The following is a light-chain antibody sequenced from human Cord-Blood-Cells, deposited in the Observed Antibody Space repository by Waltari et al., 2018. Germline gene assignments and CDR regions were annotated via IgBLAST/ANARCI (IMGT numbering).Light chain of an antibody. CDR1: QSISSY. CDR3: QQSYSTPGT. V-gene: IGKV1-39*01. J-gene: IGKJ1*01. Sequence: IQMTQSPPSLSSSVGDRVTTTCRASQSISSYLNWYQQKPGKAPKLLIYAASSLQSGVPSRFSGSGSGTDFTLTISSLQPEDFATYYCQQSYSTPGTFGEGTKVEIK. CDR2: AAS.